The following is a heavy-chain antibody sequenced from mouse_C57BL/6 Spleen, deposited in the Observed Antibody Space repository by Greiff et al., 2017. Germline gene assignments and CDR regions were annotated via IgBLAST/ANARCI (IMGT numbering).Heavy chain of an antibody. CDR3: ARVYYYGSSYYAMDY. D-gene: IGHD1-1*01. Sequence: VQLQQSGPELVKPGASVKMSCKASGYTFTDYNMHWVKQSHGKSLEWIGYINPNNGGTSYKQKFKGKATLTVNKSSSTAYMELRSLTSEDSAVYYCARVYYYGSSYYAMDYWGQGTSVTVSS. V-gene: IGHV1-22*01. CDR2: INPNNGGT. J-gene: IGHJ4*01. CDR1: GYTFTDYN.